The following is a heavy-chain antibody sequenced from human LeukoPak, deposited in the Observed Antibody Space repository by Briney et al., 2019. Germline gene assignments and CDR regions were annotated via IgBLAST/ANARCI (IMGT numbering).Heavy chain of an antibody. Sequence: GESLKISCTGSGYSFANYWIGWVRQMPGKGLEWMGIIYPGDSDTRYGPSFQGQVTISADKSINTAYLQWSSLKASDTAIYNCARRPRVWGGGAYHYFDYWGQEGTLVIVSS. CDR2: IYPGDSDT. D-gene: IGHD2-21*01. J-gene: IGHJ4*02. CDR1: GYSFANYW. CDR3: ARRPRVWGGGAYHYFDY. V-gene: IGHV5-51*01.